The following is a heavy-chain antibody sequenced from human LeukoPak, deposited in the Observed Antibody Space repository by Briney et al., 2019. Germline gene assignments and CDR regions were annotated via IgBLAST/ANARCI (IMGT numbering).Heavy chain of an antibody. J-gene: IGHJ4*02. CDR1: GGSISSYY. Sequence: SGTLSLTCTVSGGSISSYYWSWIRQPPGKGLEWIGYIYYSGSTNYNPSLKSRVTISVDTSKNQFSLKLSSVTAADTAVYYCARLSTVTTSFDYWGQGTLVTVSS. CDR3: ARLSTVTTSFDY. CDR2: IYYSGST. V-gene: IGHV4-59*12. D-gene: IGHD4-11*01.